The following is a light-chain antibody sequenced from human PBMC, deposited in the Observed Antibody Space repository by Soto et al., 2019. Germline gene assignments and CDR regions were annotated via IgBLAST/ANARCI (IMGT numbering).Light chain of an antibody. Sequence: ENVLTQSPGTLSLSPGERATLSCRASQSVSSSYLAWYQQKPGQAPRLLIYGASSRATGIPDRFSGSGSGTDFTLTISRLEPEDFAVYYCQQYGSSPLTFGQGTRLEI. CDR1: QSVSSSY. CDR2: GAS. J-gene: IGKJ5*01. V-gene: IGKV3-20*01. CDR3: QQYGSSPLT.